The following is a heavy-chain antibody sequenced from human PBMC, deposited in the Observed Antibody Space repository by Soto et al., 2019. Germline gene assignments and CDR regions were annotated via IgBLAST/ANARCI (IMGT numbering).Heavy chain of an antibody. CDR1: GFTFSNFG. Sequence: GGLMRLSCAASGFTFSNFGMRWIRKATGKGLEWVAVISYDGSNKYYADSVKGRFTISRDNSKNTLYLQMNSLRAEDTAVYYCAKDGGYSSSWYPIYWGQGTLVTVSS. V-gene: IGHV3-30*18. D-gene: IGHD6-13*01. CDR2: ISYDGSNK. J-gene: IGHJ4*02. CDR3: AKDGGYSSSWYPIY.